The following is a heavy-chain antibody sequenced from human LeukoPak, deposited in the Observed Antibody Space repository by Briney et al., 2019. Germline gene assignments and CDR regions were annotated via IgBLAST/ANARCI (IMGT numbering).Heavy chain of an antibody. D-gene: IGHD3-22*01. CDR2: ISSSSSYI. J-gene: IGHJ6*03. V-gene: IGHV3-21*01. CDR1: GFTFSSYS. Sequence: GGSLRLSCAASGFTFSSYSMNWVRQAPGKGLEWVSSISSSSSYIYYADSVKGRFTISRDNAKNSLYLQMNSLRAEDAAVYYCAKGSKLVVITRDHYMAVWGKGTTVTISS. CDR3: AKGSKLVVITRDHYMAV.